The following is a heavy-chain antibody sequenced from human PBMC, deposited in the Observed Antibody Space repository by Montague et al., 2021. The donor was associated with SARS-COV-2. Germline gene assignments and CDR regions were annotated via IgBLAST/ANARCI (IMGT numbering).Heavy chain of an antibody. CDR3: ARVPQNFNMIVVVMTGGDYYFDY. J-gene: IGHJ4*02. CDR1: GGSFSGYY. CDR2: VIHRGTS. V-gene: IGHV4-34*12. D-gene: IGHD3-22*01. Sequence: SETLSLTCAVYGGSFSGYYFSWVRKPPWKGLEWIGEVIHRGTSKYNPYLKSQISIALYTYNTQFSLYLSSVTAADTAVFYCARVPQNFNMIVVVMTGGDYYFDYWGPGTLVTVSS.